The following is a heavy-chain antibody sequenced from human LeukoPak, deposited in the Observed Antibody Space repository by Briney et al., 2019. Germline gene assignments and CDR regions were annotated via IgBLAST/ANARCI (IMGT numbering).Heavy chain of an antibody. J-gene: IGHJ4*02. V-gene: IGHV4-4*02. D-gene: IGHD3-22*01. CDR1: GGSISSSNW. Sequence: PSETLSLTCAVSGGSISSSNWWSWVRQPPGKGLEWIGEIYHSGSTNYNPSLKSRVTISVDTSKNQFSLKLSSVTAADTAVYYCARDSSGYSTVDHWGQGTLVTVSS. CDR2: IYHSGST. CDR3: ARDSSGYSTVDH.